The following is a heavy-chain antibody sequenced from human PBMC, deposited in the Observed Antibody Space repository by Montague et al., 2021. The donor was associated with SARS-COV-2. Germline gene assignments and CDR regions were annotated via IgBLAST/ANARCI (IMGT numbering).Heavy chain of an antibody. D-gene: IGHD3-22*01. CDR3: ASLSYYYDSSGYDFSFDY. V-gene: IGHV5-51*01. CDR2: IYPGDSDT. CDR1: GYSFTSYW. J-gene: IGHJ4*02. Sequence: QSVAEVKKPGESLKISCKGSGYSFTSYWIGWVRQMPGKGLEWMGIIYPGDSDTRYSPSFQGQVTISADKSISTAYLQWSSLKASDTAMYYCASLSYYYDSSGYDFSFDYWGQGTLVTVSS.